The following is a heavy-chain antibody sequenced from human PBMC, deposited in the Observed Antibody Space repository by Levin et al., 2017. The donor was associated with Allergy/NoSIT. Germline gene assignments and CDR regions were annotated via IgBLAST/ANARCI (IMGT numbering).Heavy chain of an antibody. J-gene: IGHJ4*02. CDR2: INHSGST. CDR1: GGSFSGYY. D-gene: IGHD3-3*01. V-gene: IGHV4-34*01. Sequence: SETLSLTCAVYGGSFSGYYWSWIRQPPGKGLEWIGEINHSGSTNYNPSLKSRVTISVDTSKNQFSLKLSSVTAADTAVYYCARSRSGLFRVVIGGYYFDYWGQGTLVTVSS. CDR3: ARSRSGLFRVVIGGYYFDY.